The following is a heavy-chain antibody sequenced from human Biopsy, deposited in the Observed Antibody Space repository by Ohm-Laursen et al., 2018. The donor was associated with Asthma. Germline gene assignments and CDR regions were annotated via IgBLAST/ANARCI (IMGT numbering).Heavy chain of an antibody. V-gene: IGHV1-3*01. Sequence: ASVKVSCKASGYTFINYAIHWVRQAPGQRLEWMGWINDGNGNTKYSQKFQGRVTITRDTSASTAYMDLSSLRSEDTAVYYCARTYYDFLTGQVNDVFAIWGQGTMVTVSS. CDR2: INDGNGNT. CDR1: GYTFINYA. D-gene: IGHD3-9*01. CDR3: ARTYYDFLTGQVNDVFAI. J-gene: IGHJ3*02.